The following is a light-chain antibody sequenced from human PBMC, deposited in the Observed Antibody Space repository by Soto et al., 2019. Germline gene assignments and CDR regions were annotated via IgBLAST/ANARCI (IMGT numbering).Light chain of an antibody. Sequence: QSALTQPASVSGSPGQSITISCTGTSSDVGTYNLVSWYQQHPGKAPKLMLFEGNKRPSGVSNRFSASKSGNTASLTISGLQAEDEADYYCCSYTGDSKFAVFGGGTKLTVL. CDR2: EGN. CDR1: SSDVGTYNL. V-gene: IGLV2-23*03. CDR3: CSYTGDSKFAV. J-gene: IGLJ3*02.